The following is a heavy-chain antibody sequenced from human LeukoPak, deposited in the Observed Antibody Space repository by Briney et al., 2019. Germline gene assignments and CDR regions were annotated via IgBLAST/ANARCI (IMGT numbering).Heavy chain of an antibody. D-gene: IGHD5-18*01. CDR1: GGSFSSYY. V-gene: IGHV4-39*07. Sequence: PSETLSLTCAVYGGSFSSYYWGWIRQPPGKGLEWIGSIYYSGSTYYNPSLKSRVTISVDTSKNQFSLKLSSVTAADTAVYYCARDRATAMADYRGQGTLVTVSS. J-gene: IGHJ4*02. CDR3: ARDRATAMADY. CDR2: IYYSGST.